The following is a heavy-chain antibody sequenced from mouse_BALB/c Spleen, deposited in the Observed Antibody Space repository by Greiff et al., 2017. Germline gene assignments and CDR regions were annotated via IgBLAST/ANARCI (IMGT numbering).Heavy chain of an antibody. CDR2: IWAGGST. D-gene: IGHD3-2*01. CDR1: GFSLTSYG. Sequence: QVQLKQSGPGLVAPSQSLSITCTVSGFSLTSYGVHWVRQPPGKGLEWLGVIWAGGSTNYNSALMSRLSISKDNSKSQVFLKMNSLQTDDTAMYYCARVRQLGLRDWFAYWGQGTLVTVSA. CDR3: ARVRQLGLRDWFAY. J-gene: IGHJ3*01. V-gene: IGHV2-9*02.